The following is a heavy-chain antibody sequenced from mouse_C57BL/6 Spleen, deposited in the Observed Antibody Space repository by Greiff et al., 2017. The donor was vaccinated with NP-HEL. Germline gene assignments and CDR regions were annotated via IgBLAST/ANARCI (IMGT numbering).Heavy chain of an antibody. Sequence: EVKVEESGGGLVKPGGSLKLSCAASGFTFSDYGMHWVRQAPEKGLEWVAYISSGSSTIYYADTVKGRFTISRDNAKNTLFLQMTSLRSEDTAMYYCARLGLGDWGQGTLVTVSA. J-gene: IGHJ3*01. CDR2: ISSGSSTI. V-gene: IGHV5-17*01. CDR3: ARLGLGD. D-gene: IGHD3-1*01. CDR1: GFTFSDYG.